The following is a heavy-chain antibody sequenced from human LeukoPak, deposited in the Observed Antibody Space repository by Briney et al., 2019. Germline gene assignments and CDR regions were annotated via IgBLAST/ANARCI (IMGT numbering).Heavy chain of an antibody. CDR1: GFTLTNYH. Sequence: ASVKVSCKASGFTLTNYHMHWVRQAPGQGLEWMGWMNPNSGNTGYARKFQGRVTITRNTSISTAYMELSSLRSEDTAIYYCATGSKGLFDYWGQGTLVTVSS. CDR3: ATGSKGLFDY. J-gene: IGHJ4*02. CDR2: MNPNSGNT. V-gene: IGHV1-8*03.